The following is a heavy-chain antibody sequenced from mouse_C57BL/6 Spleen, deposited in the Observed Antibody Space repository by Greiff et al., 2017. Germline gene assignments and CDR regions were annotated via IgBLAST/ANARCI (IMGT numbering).Heavy chain of an antibody. CDR2: IYPRSGNT. V-gene: IGHV1-81*01. Sequence: QVQLQQSGAELARPGASVKLSCKASGYTFTSYGISWVQQRTGQGLEWIGEIYPRSGNTYYNEKLKGKATLTADKSSSTAYMELRSLTAEASAVYFCARGGTIYYDYDVGGAMDYWGQGTSVTVSS. CDR1: GYTFTSYG. CDR3: ARGGTIYYDYDVGGAMDY. J-gene: IGHJ4*01. D-gene: IGHD2-4*01.